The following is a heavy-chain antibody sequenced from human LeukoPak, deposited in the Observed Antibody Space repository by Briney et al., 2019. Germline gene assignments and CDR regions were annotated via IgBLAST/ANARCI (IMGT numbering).Heavy chain of an antibody. Sequence: SQTLSLTCAITGDSVSSNTAAWNWIRQSPSRGLEWLGRTYYRSKWYHDYAVSVKSRITINADTSKNQFSLQLNSVTPEDTAVYYCIRDREVGFNLDYWGRGTLSPSPQ. CDR2: TYYRSKWYH. D-gene: IGHD3-10*01. V-gene: IGHV6-1*01. CDR3: IRDREVGFNLDY. CDR1: GDSVSSNTAA. J-gene: IGHJ4*02.